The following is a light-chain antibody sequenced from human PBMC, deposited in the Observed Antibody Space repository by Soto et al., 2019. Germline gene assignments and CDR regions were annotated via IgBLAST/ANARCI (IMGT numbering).Light chain of an antibody. CDR2: SAS. J-gene: IGKJ2*01. Sequence: DIQMTQSPSSLSASVGDRVTITCRASQSISTYLNWHQQKPGQAPKILIYSASSLQSGVPSRFTGSGSGTDFTLTISSLQPEDFASYYCQQSDSPPYTFGQGTKLEIK. V-gene: IGKV1-39*01. CDR3: QQSDSPPYT. CDR1: QSISTY.